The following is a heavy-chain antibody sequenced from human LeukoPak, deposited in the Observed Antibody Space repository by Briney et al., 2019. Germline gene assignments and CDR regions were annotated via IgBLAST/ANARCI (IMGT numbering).Heavy chain of an antibody. J-gene: IGHJ4*02. CDR1: GFTFDDYA. D-gene: IGHD4-17*01. Sequence: PGGSLRLSCAASGFTFDDYAMHWVRQAPGKGLEWVSSISSGSSYIYYADSLKGRFTISRDNAKNSLYLQMNSLRAEDTAVYYCARLTTANDYWGQGTLVTVPS. V-gene: IGHV3-21*01. CDR2: ISSGSSYI. CDR3: ARLTTANDY.